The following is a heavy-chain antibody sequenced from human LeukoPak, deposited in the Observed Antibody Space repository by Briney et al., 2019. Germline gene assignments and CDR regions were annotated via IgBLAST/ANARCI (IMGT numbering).Heavy chain of an antibody. V-gene: IGHV3-7*01. CDR3: ARDRSISGVVTLDY. CDR2: IRQDGSEK. Sequence: GGSLRLSCAASGFRFSDSCMTWVRQAPGKGLEWVANIRQDGSEKYYVDSVKGRLTISRDNAKNSVYLQMNSLRAEDTAVYYCARDRSISGVVTLDYWGQGTLVTVSS. CDR1: GFRFSDSC. D-gene: IGHD3-3*01. J-gene: IGHJ4*02.